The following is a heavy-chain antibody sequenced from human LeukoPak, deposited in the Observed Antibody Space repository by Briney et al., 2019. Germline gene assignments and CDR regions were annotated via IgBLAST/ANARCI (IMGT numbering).Heavy chain of an antibody. CDR2: IRSKANNYAT. D-gene: IGHD3-22*01. V-gene: IGHV3-73*01. Sequence: GGSLRLSCAASGFTFSGSAMHWVRQASGKGLEWVGRIRSKANNYATAYAASVKGRFTISRDDLKNTAYLQMNSLKTEDTAVYYCTRDLDYYDSSGNFPDAFDIWGQGTMVTVSS. J-gene: IGHJ3*02. CDR3: TRDLDYYDSSGNFPDAFDI. CDR1: GFTFSGSA.